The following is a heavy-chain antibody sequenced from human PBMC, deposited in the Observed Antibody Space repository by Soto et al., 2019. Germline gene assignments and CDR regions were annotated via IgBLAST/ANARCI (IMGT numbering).Heavy chain of an antibody. J-gene: IGHJ4*02. CDR2: ISGSGGST. CDR3: AKDGCSGGSCRIFDY. Sequence: EVQLLESGGGLVQPGGSLRLSCAASGFTFSSYAMSWVRQAPGKGLEWVSAISGSGGSTYYADSVKGRFTISRDNSKNTLYLQMNGLRAEDTAVYYCAKDGCSGGSCRIFDYWGQGTLVTVSS. CDR1: GFTFSSYA. V-gene: IGHV3-23*01. D-gene: IGHD2-15*01.